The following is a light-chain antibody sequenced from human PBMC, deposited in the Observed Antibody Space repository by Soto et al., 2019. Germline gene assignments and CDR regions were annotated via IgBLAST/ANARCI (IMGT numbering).Light chain of an antibody. CDR1: SSNIGSNF. CDR2: RNN. V-gene: IGLV1-47*01. J-gene: IGLJ3*02. CDR3: AAWDDSPDWL. Sequence: QPVLIQPPSASGTPGQRVTISCSGSSSNIGSNFVYWYQQLPGTAPKLLIYRNNQRPSGVPDRFSVSQSGTSASLAISGLRSEDEALYYCAAWDDSPDWLFGGGTQLTVL.